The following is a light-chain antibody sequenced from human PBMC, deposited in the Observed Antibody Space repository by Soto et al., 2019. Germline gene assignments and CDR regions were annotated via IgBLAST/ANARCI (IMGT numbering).Light chain of an antibody. CDR1: DSNIGSNP. CDR3: ASWDDSLRGVL. CDR2: TND. V-gene: IGLV1-47*01. J-gene: IGLJ2*01. Sequence: QSVLTQPTSASGTPGQRVTISCSGGDSNIGSNPVYWYQQLPGTAPKLVIHTNDQRPSGVPDRFAGSKSGTSATLAISGLRSEDEADYYCASWDDSLRGVLFGGGTKLIV.